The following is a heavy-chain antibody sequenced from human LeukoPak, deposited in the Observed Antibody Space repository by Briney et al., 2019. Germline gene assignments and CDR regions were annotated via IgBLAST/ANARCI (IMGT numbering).Heavy chain of an antibody. CDR1: GFTFSSYA. CDR2: ISGSGGST. V-gene: IGHV3-23*01. CDR3: AKGPMIVVVAIDY. J-gene: IGHJ4*02. D-gene: IGHD3-22*01. Sequence: PGGSLRLSCAASGFTFSSYAMSWVRQAPGKGLEWVSAISGSGGSTYYADSVKGRFIISRDNSKNTLYLQMNSLRAEDTAVYYCAKGPMIVVVAIDYWGQGTLVTVSS.